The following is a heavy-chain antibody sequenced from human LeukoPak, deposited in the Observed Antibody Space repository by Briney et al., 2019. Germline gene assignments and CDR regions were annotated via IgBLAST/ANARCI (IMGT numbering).Heavy chain of an antibody. CDR1: GYTFTSYY. D-gene: IGHD3-22*01. V-gene: IGHV1-46*01. J-gene: IGHJ4*02. CDR3: ARATHYDSSGYYLGDY. CDR2: INPSGGST. Sequence: GASVKVSCKAPGYTFTSYYMHWVRQAPGQGLEWMGIINPSGGSTSYAQKFQGRVTMTRDTSTSTVYMELSSLRSEDTAVYYCARATHYDSSGYYLGDYWGQGTLVTVSS.